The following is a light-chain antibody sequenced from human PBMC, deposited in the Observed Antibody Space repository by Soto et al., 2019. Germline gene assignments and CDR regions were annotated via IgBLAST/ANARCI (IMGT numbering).Light chain of an antibody. V-gene: IGKV3-20*01. CDR2: GAS. Sequence: EIVLTQSPGTLSLSPGERATLSCRASQSVSSSYLAWYQQKPGQAPRLLIYGASSRATGIPDRFSGSGSGTEFTLTISRLEPEDFAVYYCQQYGSSPRTFGPGTKVELK. J-gene: IGKJ1*01. CDR3: QQYGSSPRT. CDR1: QSVSSSY.